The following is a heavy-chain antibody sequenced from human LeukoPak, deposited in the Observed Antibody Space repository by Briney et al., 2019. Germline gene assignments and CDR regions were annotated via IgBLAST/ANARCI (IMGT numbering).Heavy chain of an antibody. V-gene: IGHV3-30*01. CDR1: GFTFSSYA. J-gene: IGHJ6*03. CDR3: ARMVTIFGVVPAPYMDV. D-gene: IGHD3-3*01. Sequence: GGSLSLSRAASGFTFSSYAMHWVRQAPGKGLEWVAVISYDGSNKYYADSVKGRFTISRDNSKNTLYLQMNSLRAEDTAVYYCARMVTIFGVVPAPYMDVWGKGTTVTVSS. CDR2: ISYDGSNK.